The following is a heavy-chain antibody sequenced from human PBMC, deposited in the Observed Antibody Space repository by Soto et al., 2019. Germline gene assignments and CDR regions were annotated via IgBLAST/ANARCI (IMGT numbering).Heavy chain of an antibody. V-gene: IGHV3-23*01. CDR2: ISGSGGTT. CDR3: ANGYYYDTSGYPPPGDY. CDR1: GFTFSSYA. J-gene: IGHJ4*02. D-gene: IGHD3-22*01. Sequence: PGGSLRLSCAASGFTFSSYAMSWVRQAPGKGLEWVSAISGSGGTTYYADSVKGRFTISRDNSKNTLYLQMNSLRAEDTAVYYCANGYYYDTSGYPPPGDYWGQGTLVTVSS.